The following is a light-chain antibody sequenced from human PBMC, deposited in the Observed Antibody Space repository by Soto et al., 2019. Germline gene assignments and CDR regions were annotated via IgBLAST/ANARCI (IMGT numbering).Light chain of an antibody. J-gene: IGKJ4*01. CDR1: QNISTC. Sequence: DIQMTQSPSSLSASVGDRVTITCRASQNISTCLTWFQQKPGKAPNLLIYDASSLQSGVPSRFSGSGSGTEFTLTISSLQPEDSATYYCLQDYNYPITFGGGTKVDIK. CDR3: LQDYNYPIT. CDR2: DAS. V-gene: IGKV1-39*01.